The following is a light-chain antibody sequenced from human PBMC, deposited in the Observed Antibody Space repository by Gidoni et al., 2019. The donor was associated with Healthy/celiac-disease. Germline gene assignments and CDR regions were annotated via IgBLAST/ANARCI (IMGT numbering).Light chain of an antibody. J-gene: IGKJ4*01. CDR3: QQSYSTPLT. CDR2: AAS. Sequence: DIQLPQSPSSLSASVGYSVTITCLASQSISSYLHWYQQKPGKSPKLLIYAASSWESGVPSRFSGSGSGTDFTLTISSLQPEDFATYYCQQSYSTPLTFGGGTKVEIK. CDR1: QSISSY. V-gene: IGKV1-39*01.